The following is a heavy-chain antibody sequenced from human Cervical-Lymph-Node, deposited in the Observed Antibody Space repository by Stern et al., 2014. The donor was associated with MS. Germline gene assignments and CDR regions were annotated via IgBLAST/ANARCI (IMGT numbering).Heavy chain of an antibody. Sequence: EVQLVQSGGGLVKPGASLWLSCAASGFTFSSYSMNWVRQAPGKGLEGVSSISSSSREIYYSDSVKGRFTISRDNAKTSLSLHMNSLRAEDTAVYYCVRGGEWELVHENFDYWGQGALVTVSS. J-gene: IGHJ4*02. CDR2: ISSSSREI. D-gene: IGHD1-26*01. V-gene: IGHV3-21*01. CDR3: VRGGEWELVHENFDY. CDR1: GFTFSSYS.